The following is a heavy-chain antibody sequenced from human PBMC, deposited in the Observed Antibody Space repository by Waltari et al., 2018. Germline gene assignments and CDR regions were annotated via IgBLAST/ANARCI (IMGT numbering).Heavy chain of an antibody. V-gene: IGHV4-38-2*02. CDR2: IYHSGST. CDR3: ARTGEFVHFDY. Sequence: QVQLQESGPGLVKPSETLSLTCTVSGYSISSGYYWGWIRQPPGKGLEWIGSIYHSGSTYYNPSLKSRVTISVDTSKNQFSLKLSSVIAADTAVYYCARTGEFVHFDYWGQGTLVTVSS. J-gene: IGHJ4*02. D-gene: IGHD3-16*01. CDR1: GYSISSGYY.